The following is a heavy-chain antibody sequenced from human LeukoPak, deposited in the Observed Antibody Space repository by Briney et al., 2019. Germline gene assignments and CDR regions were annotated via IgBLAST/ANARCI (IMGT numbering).Heavy chain of an antibody. CDR1: GYIFTNYD. CDR2: ISPYNGDT. Sequence: ASVKVSCKTSGYIFTNYDINWVRQAPGQGLEWMGRISPYNGDTKYAQKFRDRVTMSTDTSTSTTYMELRSLRSDDTAVYYCTRATGGLSDYWGQGTLVTVSS. CDR3: TRATGGLSDY. J-gene: IGHJ4*02. D-gene: IGHD1-1*01. V-gene: IGHV1-18*04.